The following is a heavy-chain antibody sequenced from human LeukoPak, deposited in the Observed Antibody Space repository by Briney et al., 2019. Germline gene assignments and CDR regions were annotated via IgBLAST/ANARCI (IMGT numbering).Heavy chain of an antibody. CDR3: ARGIRQYAKSYFDY. CDR2: IYYRGGT. Sequence: SETLSLTCTVSGDYSSDYYWSWIRQPPGKGLEWIGYIYYRGGTNYNPSLEWRVTISGDTSKNEFSLKLTSVTAADTAVYYCARGIRQYAKSYFDYWGQGTLVTVSS. CDR1: GDYSSDYY. D-gene: IGHD4-11*01. J-gene: IGHJ4*02. V-gene: IGHV4-59*08.